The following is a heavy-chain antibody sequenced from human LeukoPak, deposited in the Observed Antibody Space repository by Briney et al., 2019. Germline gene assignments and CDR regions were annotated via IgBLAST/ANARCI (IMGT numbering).Heavy chain of an antibody. J-gene: IGHJ4*02. CDR3: TRGAWLGYSYGYAGDY. V-gene: IGHV3-49*03. D-gene: IGHD5-18*01. Sequence: PGGSLRLSCTASGLTFGDYAMSRFRQAPGKGLEWVGFIRSKAYGGTTEYAASVKGRFTISRDDSKSIAYLQMNSLETEDTAVYYCTRGAWLGYSYGYAGDYWGQGTLVTVSS. CDR2: IRSKAYGGTT. CDR1: GLTFGDYA.